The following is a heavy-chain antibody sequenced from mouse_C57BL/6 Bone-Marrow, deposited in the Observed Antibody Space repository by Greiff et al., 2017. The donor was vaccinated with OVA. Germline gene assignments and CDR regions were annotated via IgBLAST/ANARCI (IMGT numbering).Heavy chain of an antibody. CDR1: GYAFTNYL. V-gene: IGHV1-54*01. J-gene: IGHJ3*01. Sequence: LVESGAELVRPGTSVKVSCKASGYAFTNYLIEWVKQRPGQGLEWIGVINPGSGGTNYNEKFKGKATLTADKSSSTAYMQLSSLTSEDSAVYFCARWYYGSSSFAYWGQGTLVTVSA. D-gene: IGHD1-1*01. CDR2: INPGSGGT. CDR3: ARWYYGSSSFAY.